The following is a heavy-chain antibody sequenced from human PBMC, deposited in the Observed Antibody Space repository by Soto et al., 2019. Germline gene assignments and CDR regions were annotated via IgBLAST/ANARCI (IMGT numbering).Heavy chain of an antibody. Sequence: VHLVQSGAEVKKPGSSVKVSCKASGGTFSSYAISWVRQAPGQGLEWMGGIIPIFGTANYAQKFQGRVTITADESTSTAYIELSSLRSEDTVVYYCARAPEDIVVVNAFDIWGQGTMVTVSS. V-gene: IGHV1-69*01. CDR2: IIPIFGTA. CDR1: GGTFSSYA. J-gene: IGHJ3*02. CDR3: ARAPEDIVVVNAFDI. D-gene: IGHD2-21*01.